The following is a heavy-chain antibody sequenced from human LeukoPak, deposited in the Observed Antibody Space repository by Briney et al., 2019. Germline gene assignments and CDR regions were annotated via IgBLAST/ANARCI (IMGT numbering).Heavy chain of an antibody. CDR2: ISSSSSYI. D-gene: IGHD5-18*01. Sequence: TGGSLRLSCAASGFTFSSYSMNWVRQAPGKGLEWVSSISSSSSYIYYADSVKGRFTISRDNAKNSLYLQMNSLRAEDTAVYYCARDRGVATAEFDYWGQGTLVTVSS. J-gene: IGHJ4*02. V-gene: IGHV3-21*01. CDR3: ARDRGVATAEFDY. CDR1: GFTFSSYS.